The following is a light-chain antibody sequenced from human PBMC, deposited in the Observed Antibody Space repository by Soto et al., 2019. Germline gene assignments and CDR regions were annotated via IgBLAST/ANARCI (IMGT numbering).Light chain of an antibody. Sequence: EIVLTQSPATLSLSPGERATLSCRASQSVSSYLDWYQQKPGQAPRLLIYDASNRATGIPARFSGSGSGTDFTLTSSSLEPEDFAVYYCQQRSNWPPLTFGGGTKVEIK. J-gene: IGKJ4*02. CDR1: QSVSSY. V-gene: IGKV3-11*01. CDR3: QQRSNWPPLT. CDR2: DAS.